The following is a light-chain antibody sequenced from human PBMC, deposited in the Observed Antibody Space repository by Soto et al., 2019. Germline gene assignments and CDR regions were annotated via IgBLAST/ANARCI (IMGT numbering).Light chain of an antibody. CDR3: HQYSASHT. CDR1: QSISSW. Sequence: DIQMTQSPCTLSASVGDRIIITCRASQSISSWLAWYQQKPGKAAKLLIYKASSLESGVPSRFSGSGSRTEFTLTISSLQPDDSATYFCHQYSASHTFGGGTKVEIK. V-gene: IGKV1-5*03. CDR2: KAS. J-gene: IGKJ4*01.